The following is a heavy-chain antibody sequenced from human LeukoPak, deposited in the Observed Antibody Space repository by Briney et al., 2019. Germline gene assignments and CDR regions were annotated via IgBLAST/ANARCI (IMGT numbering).Heavy chain of an antibody. Sequence: SGTLSLTCSVSGDSVSRSDSYWDWIRQPRGKGLQWIGTIYYSGRTYYSPSLKSRVTMSVDTSNNQFSLNLRSVTAADTAVYYCARRRYYDGSGYLEWGQGTLLSVSS. V-gene: IGHV4-39*01. CDR3: ARRRYYDGSGYLE. D-gene: IGHD3-22*01. J-gene: IGHJ1*01. CDR1: GDSVSRSDSY. CDR2: IYYSGRT.